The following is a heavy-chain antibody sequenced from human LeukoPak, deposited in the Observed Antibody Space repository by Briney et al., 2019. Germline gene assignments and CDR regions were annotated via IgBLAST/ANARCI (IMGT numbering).Heavy chain of an antibody. Sequence: GRSLRLSCAASGFTFSSYGMHWVRQAPGKGLEWVASIRWDDERHHVDSVTGRFSVSRDNAKNSLYLQMNGLRAEDTAVYFCSRITTNGYFEYWGQGALVTVSS. J-gene: IGHJ4*02. CDR1: GFTFSSYG. D-gene: IGHD1-1*01. CDR3: SRITTNGYFEY. CDR2: IRWDDER. V-gene: IGHV3-7*01.